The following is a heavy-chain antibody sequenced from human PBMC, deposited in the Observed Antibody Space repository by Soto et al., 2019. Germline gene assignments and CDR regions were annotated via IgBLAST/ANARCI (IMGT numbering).Heavy chain of an antibody. Sequence: QVQLVPSGAEVKKPGASVKVSCKASGYTFTSYGISWVRQAPGQGLEWMGWISAYNGNTNYAQKLQGRVTMTTDTSTSTAAMERRSLRSDDTAVYYCARDSFSLAKYAPFDYWGQGTLVTVSS. J-gene: IGHJ4*02. CDR1: GYTFTSYG. V-gene: IGHV1-18*01. CDR3: ARDSFSLAKYAPFDY. CDR2: ISAYNGNT. D-gene: IGHD2-8*01.